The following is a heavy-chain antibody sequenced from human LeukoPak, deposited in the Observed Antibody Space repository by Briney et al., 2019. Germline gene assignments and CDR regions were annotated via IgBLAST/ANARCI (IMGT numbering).Heavy chain of an antibody. CDR1: GESLNSYY. V-gene: IGHV4-34*01. Sequence: PSETLSLTCAVYGESLNSYYWSWVRQPPGEGLEWIGEIYEGGTTKYNPSLKSRVAISMVPSKQQFSLILSSVTAADTAVYYCARGAWATRLASWGLGTPVIVSS. CDR2: IYEGGTT. J-gene: IGHJ4*02. D-gene: IGHD2-15*01. CDR3: ARGAWATRLAS.